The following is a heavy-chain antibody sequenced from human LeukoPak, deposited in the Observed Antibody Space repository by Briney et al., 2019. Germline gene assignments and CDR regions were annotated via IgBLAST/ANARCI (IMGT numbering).Heavy chain of an antibody. CDR2: ISYDGSNK. D-gene: IGHD6-19*01. CDR3: ARDFRPYSSGWSGFDY. V-gene: IGHV3-30-3*01. Sequence: GRSLRLSCEASGFTFSSYAMHWVRQAPGKGLEWVAVISYDGSNKYYADSVKGRFTISRDNSKNTLYLQMNSLRAEDTAVYYCARDFRPYSSGWSGFDYWGQGTLVTVSS. CDR1: GFTFSSYA. J-gene: IGHJ4*02.